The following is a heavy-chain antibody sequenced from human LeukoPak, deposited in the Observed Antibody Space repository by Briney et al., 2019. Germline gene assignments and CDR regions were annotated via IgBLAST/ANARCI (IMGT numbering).Heavy chain of an antibody. D-gene: IGHD2-21*01. V-gene: IGHV3-15*01. CDR1: GFIFNKAW. Sequence: PGGSLRLSCAASGFIFNKAWMNWVRQAPGKGPEWVGRIKSNNDGGTTDYASLVEGRFIISRDDSKNTIYLQMNRLIIDDTAIYYCTPVMVEDRGFWGQGTLVTVSS. CDR3: TPVMVEDRGF. J-gene: IGHJ4*02. CDR2: IKSNNDGGTT.